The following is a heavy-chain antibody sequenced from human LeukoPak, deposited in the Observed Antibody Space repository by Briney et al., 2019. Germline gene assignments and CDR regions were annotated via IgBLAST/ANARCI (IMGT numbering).Heavy chain of an antibody. J-gene: IGHJ4*02. Sequence: GGSLRLSCAASRFTLSNYWMSWVRQAPGKGLEWVANIKQDGSETYYVDSVKGRFTISRDNAKNSLSLQMNSLRAEDTAVYYCARQRGSGCFDYWGQGTLVTVSS. CDR2: IKQDGSET. D-gene: IGHD6-19*01. CDR3: ARQRGSGCFDY. V-gene: IGHV3-7*01. CDR1: RFTLSNYW.